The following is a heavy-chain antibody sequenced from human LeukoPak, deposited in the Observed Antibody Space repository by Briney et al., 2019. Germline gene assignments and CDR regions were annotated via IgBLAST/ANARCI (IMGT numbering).Heavy chain of an antibody. Sequence: GGSLRLFCAASGFTVSSNYMSWVRQAPGKGLEWVSVIYSGGSTYYADSVKGRFTISRDNSKNTLYLQMNSLRAEDTAVYYCARDHLDAFDIWGQGTMVTVSS. CDR3: ARDHLDAFDI. CDR2: IYSGGST. J-gene: IGHJ3*02. V-gene: IGHV3-66*01. CDR1: GFTVSSNY.